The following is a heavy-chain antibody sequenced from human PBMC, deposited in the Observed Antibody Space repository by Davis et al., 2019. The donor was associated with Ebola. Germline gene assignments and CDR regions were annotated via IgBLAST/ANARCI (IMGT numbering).Heavy chain of an antibody. CDR3: ARGQVGATHGHYYYYGMDV. Sequence: GSLRLSCTVSGGSISSYYWSWIRQPPGKGLEWIGYIYYSGSTNYNPSLKSRVTISVDTSKNQFSLKLSSVTAADTAVYYCARGQVGATHGHYYYYGMDVWGQGTTVTVSS. D-gene: IGHD1-26*01. J-gene: IGHJ6*02. CDR2: IYYSGST. CDR1: GGSISSYY. V-gene: IGHV4-59*01.